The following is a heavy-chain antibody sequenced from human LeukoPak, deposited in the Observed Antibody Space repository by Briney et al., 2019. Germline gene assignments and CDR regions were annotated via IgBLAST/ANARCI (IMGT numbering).Heavy chain of an antibody. D-gene: IGHD6-6*01. J-gene: IGHJ4*02. CDR3: AKDRLAARPSIVDF. CDR2: ISGSGGST. Sequence: GGSLRLSCAASGFTFSSYAMSWVRQAPGKGLEWVSAISGSGGSTYYADSVKGRFTISRDNSKNMLFLQMNSLRAEDTAVYYCAKDRLAARPSIVDFWGQGTLVTVSS. CDR1: GFTFSSYA. V-gene: IGHV3-23*01.